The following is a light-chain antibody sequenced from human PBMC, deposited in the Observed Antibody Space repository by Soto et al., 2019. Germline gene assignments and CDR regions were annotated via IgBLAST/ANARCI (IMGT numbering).Light chain of an antibody. CDR3: SSYATSSFL. CDR1: SSDVGGYNY. CDR2: DVS. J-gene: IGLJ2*01. V-gene: IGLV2-14*01. Sequence: QSALTQPASVSGSPGQSITISCTGTSSDVGGYNYVSWYQQHPGKAPKLMIYDVSHRPSGVSNRFSGSKSGNTASLSISGLQAEDEADYYCSSYATSSFLFGGGTKLTVL.